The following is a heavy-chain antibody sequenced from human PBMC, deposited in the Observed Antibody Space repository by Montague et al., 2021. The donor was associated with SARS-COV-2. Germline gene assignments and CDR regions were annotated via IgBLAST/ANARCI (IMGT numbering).Heavy chain of an antibody. Sequence: SLRLSCAASGFTFDDYAMHWVRQAPGKGLEWVSGISWNSGSIGYXXSLEGRFTISRDNAKNSLYLQMNSLRAEDTALYYCAKDRSSGWRPQYYFDYWGQGTLVTVSS. V-gene: IGHV3-9*01. CDR3: AKDRSSGWRPQYYFDY. CDR2: ISWNSGSI. J-gene: IGHJ4*02. D-gene: IGHD6-19*01. CDR1: GFTFDDYA.